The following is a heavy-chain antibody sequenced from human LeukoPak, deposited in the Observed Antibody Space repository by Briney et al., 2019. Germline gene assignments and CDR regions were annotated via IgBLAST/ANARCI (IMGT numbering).Heavy chain of an antibody. D-gene: IGHD2-8*01. CDR2: IYSGGST. CDR1: GFTFSSYA. CDR3: ARSCANGVCYLYFDF. Sequence: GSLRLSCAASGFTFSSYAMSWVRQAPGKGLEWVSVIYSGGSTYYADSVKGRFTISRDNSKNTLYLQMNSLRAEDTAVYYCARSCANGVCYLYFDFWGQGTLVTVSS. J-gene: IGHJ4*02. V-gene: IGHV3-53*01.